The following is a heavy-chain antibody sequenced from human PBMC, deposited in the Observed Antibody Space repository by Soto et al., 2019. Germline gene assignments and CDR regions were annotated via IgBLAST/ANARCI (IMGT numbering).Heavy chain of an antibody. CDR1: GGSIDGHN. Sequence: QVQLHESRPGLVKPSETLSLTCTVSGGSIDGHNCAWIRQTPGKALEWIGDVYSTGGSGYNPSLKDRVTLSMDTSKRQFSLQMRSVTAADTAVYYCVRQGIGNLHGLVDSWGRGTTVNVSS. CDR3: VRQGIGNLHGLVDS. J-gene: IGHJ6*02. V-gene: IGHV4-59*08. D-gene: IGHD3-10*01. CDR2: VYSTGGS.